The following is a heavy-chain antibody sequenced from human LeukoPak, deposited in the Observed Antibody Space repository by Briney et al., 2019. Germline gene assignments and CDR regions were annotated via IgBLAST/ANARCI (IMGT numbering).Heavy chain of an antibody. D-gene: IGHD6-19*01. V-gene: IGHV3-74*01. CDR3: ARGVIAVADY. Sequence: GGSLRLSCAASGFTFSSYWMHWVRQAPGKGPVWVSRINSDGSSTSYADSVKGRFTISRDNAKNTLYLQMNSLRAEDTAVYYCARGVIAVADYWGQGTLVTVSS. CDR1: GFTFSSYW. CDR2: INSDGSST. J-gene: IGHJ4*02.